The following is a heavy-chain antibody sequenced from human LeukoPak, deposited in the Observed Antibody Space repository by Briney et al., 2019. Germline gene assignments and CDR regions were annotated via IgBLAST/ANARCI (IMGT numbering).Heavy chain of an antibody. V-gene: IGHV1-69*04. D-gene: IGHD6-13*01. CDR3: ARGLKVESSSWYYFDY. J-gene: IGHJ4*02. CDR2: IIPILGIA. CDR1: GGTFSSYA. Sequence: GASVKVSCKASGGTFSSYAISWVRQAPGQGLEWMGRIIPILGIANYAQKFQGRVRITADKSTSTAYMELSSLRSEDTAVYYCARGLKVESSSWYYFDYWGQGTLVTVSS.